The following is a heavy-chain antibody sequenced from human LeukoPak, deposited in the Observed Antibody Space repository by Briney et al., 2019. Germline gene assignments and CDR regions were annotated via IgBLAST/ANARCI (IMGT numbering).Heavy chain of an antibody. CDR1: GDSISTYY. CDR3: ARDKGDYGDYYWFDP. J-gene: IGHJ5*02. Sequence: SETLSLTCTVSGDSISTYYWSWIRQSPGKGLEWIGYIYHSGSTKYNPSLKSRVTISVDTSKKQFSLKLRSVTAADTAVYYCARDKGDYGDYYWFDPWGQGTLVTVSS. CDR2: IYHSGST. D-gene: IGHD4-17*01. V-gene: IGHV4-59*01.